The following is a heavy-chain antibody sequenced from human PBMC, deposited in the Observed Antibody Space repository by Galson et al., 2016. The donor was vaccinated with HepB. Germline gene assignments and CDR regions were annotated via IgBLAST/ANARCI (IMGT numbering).Heavy chain of an antibody. CDR1: GFTFSNYG. CDR3: ARRHEYCPAVGCSVDY. J-gene: IGHJ4*02. V-gene: IGHV3-30*03. Sequence: SLRLSCAASGFTFSNYGMHWVRQAPGKGLEWVAADSMDGRRKFYADSVKGRFTISRDNSNSMLFLQMSSLRADDTAVYYCARRHEYCPAVGCSVDYWGQGTLFAVSS. CDR2: DSMDGRRK. D-gene: IGHD2/OR15-2a*01.